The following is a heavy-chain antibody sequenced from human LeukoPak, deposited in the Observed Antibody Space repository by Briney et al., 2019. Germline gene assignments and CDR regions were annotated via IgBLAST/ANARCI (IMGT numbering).Heavy chain of an antibody. V-gene: IGHV4-59*01. CDR2: IYYSGST. Sequence: PSETLSLTCTVSGGSISNYYWSWIRQPPGKGLEWIGYIYYSGSTNYNPSLKSRVTISVDTSKNQFSLKLSSVTAADTAVYYCARAVGGWYYFDYWGQGTLVTVSS. D-gene: IGHD6-19*01. CDR3: ARAVGGWYYFDY. J-gene: IGHJ4*02. CDR1: GGSISNYY.